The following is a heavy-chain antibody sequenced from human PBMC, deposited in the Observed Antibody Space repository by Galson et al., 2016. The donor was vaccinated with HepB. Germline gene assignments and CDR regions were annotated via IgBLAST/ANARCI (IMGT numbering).Heavy chain of an antibody. Sequence: SLRLSCAASGFTFSSFPMNWVRQALGKGLEWVSYISESGSTKYYADSVKGRFTISRDNAKNSAYLQMNSLRDEDTAVYYSAVWSPQPSESSGSWGQGARVTVSS. V-gene: IGHV3-48*02. CDR3: AVWSPQPSESSGS. CDR2: ISESGSTK. J-gene: IGHJ5*02. D-gene: IGHD3-22*01. CDR1: GFTFSSFP.